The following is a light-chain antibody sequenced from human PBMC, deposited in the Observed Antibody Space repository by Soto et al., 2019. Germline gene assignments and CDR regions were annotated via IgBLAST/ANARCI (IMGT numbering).Light chain of an antibody. CDR3: QQYNDYSQT. CDR1: QNIHGW. Sequence: EIQMTQSPSTLSASVGDRVTITCRASQNIHGWLAWYQQKSGRAPKLLIYGASNLESGVPSRFGGSGSGTEFTLTISSLQPDDFATYYCQQYNDYSQTFGQGTKV. CDR2: GAS. V-gene: IGKV1-5*03. J-gene: IGKJ1*01.